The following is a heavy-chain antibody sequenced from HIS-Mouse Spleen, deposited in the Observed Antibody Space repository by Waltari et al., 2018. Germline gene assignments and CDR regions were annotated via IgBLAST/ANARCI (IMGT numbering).Heavy chain of an antibody. D-gene: IGHD2-2*02. CDR1: GYTFTGYY. Sequence: QVQLVQSGAEVKKPGASVKVSCKASGYTFTGYYMHWVRQAPGQGLEWMGWSNPNRGGTNEAKKFQGRVTMTRDTAIRTAYMELSRLRSDDTAVYYCARYNALYRLYYFDYWGQGTLVTVSS. J-gene: IGHJ4*02. V-gene: IGHV1-2*02. CDR2: SNPNRGGT. CDR3: ARYNALYRLYYFDY.